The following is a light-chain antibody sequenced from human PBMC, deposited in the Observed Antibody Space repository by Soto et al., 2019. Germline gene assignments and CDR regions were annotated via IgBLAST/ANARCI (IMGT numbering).Light chain of an antibody. CDR3: CSFAGGATFV. CDR2: GAN. CDR1: NNDVGGYNL. J-gene: IGLJ3*02. V-gene: IGLV2-23*02. Sequence: QSVLTQPASVSGSPGQSITISCTGTNNDVGGYNLVSWYQQHPGKAPKLVIYGANKRPSGVSDRFSGSRSGNTASLTISALQVEDEAFYSCCSFAGGATFVFGGGTKLTVL.